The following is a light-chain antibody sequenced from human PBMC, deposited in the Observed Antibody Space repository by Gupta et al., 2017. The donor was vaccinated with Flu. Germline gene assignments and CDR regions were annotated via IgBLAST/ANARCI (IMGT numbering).Light chain of an antibody. CDR3: QQSDNNPRT. CDR2: AAS. J-gene: IGKJ1*01. CDR1: QSISTY. V-gene: IGKV1-39*01. Sequence: PSSLSASVGVRVTITCRASQSISTYLNWYQQKPGKAPKLLIYAASNLQSGVPSRFSGSGSGTDFTLTISSLQPEDFAAYYCQQSDNNPRTFGQGTKVEIK.